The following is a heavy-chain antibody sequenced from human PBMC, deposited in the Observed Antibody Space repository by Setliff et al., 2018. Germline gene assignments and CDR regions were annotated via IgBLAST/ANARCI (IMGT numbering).Heavy chain of an antibody. CDR3: TRGPKDFVVLAAAACLDF. CDR1: SYTFTNYG. CDR2: ITAYDGNT. Sequence: ASVTVSCKTSSYTFTNYGINWVRQAPGRGLEWMGWITAYDGNTHYAQKFQGRVTMTADASTSTANMELRGLRSDDTAVYYCTRGPKDFVVLAAAACLDFWGQGTLVTSPQ. J-gene: IGHJ4*02. V-gene: IGHV1-18*01. D-gene: IGHD2-2*01.